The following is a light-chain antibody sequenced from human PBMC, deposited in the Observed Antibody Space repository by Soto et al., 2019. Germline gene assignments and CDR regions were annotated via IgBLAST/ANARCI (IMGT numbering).Light chain of an antibody. J-gene: IGKJ4*01. Sequence: EIVMTQSPTTLSVSPGERATLSCRASQSISTNLAWYHQKPGQAPRLLIYGASTRATGIPARFSGSGSGTEFTLTISSLQSEDFAVYYCQQYNNWPPLTFGGGTKVDIK. V-gene: IGKV3-15*01. CDR1: QSISTN. CDR2: GAS. CDR3: QQYNNWPPLT.